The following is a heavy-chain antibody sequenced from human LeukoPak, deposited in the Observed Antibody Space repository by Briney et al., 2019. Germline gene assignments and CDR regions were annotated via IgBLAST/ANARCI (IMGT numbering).Heavy chain of an antibody. Sequence: GGSLRLSCAAPGFTFSTYWMNWVRQAPGKGLEWVANMKQDGSEKYYVDSVKGRFTLSRDSAKNSLYLQMNSLRAEDTAVYYCARAEWSNWYFDLWGRGTLVTVSS. V-gene: IGHV3-7*03. CDR2: MKQDGSEK. CDR3: ARAEWSNWYFDL. J-gene: IGHJ2*01. CDR1: GFTFSTYW. D-gene: IGHD3-3*01.